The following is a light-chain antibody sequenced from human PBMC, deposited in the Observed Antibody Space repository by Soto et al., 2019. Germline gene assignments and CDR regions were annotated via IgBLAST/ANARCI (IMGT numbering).Light chain of an antibody. CDR3: QQSNNSPQT. J-gene: IGKJ1*01. CDR1: QTIMTY. Sequence: DIHMTHSPSSLSASVWHYVTNTFRASQTIMTYLNWYQLKPGKAPRLLIYAASSLQSGVPSRFSGSGSGTDFTLTISSLQPEDFATYSCQQSNNSPQTFGQGTKVDNK. V-gene: IGKV1-39*01. CDR2: AAS.